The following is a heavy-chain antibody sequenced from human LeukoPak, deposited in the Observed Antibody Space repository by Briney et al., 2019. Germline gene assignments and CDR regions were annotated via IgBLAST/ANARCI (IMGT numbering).Heavy chain of an antibody. CDR3: ARDSNGMDV. J-gene: IGHJ6*04. CDR2: ISSSGSTI. CDR1: GFTFSSYE. V-gene: IGHV3-48*03. Sequence: GGSLRLSCAASGFTFSSYEMNWVRQAPGKGPEWVSYISSSGSTIYYADSVKGRFTISRDNAKNSLYLQMNSLRAEDTAVYYCARDSNGMDVWGKGTTVTVSS.